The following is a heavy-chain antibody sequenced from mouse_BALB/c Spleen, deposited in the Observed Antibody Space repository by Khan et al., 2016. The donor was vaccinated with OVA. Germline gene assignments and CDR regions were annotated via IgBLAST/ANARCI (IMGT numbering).Heavy chain of an antibody. V-gene: IGHV1-7*01. Sequence: QVQLKQPGAELAKPGASVRMSCKASGYSFNTFWMHWIKQRPGQGLEWIGYINPNIDYTDYTKKLKDKATLTTYKSSSTAYMQVSSLTYEDSAVCYCTRRRLFGIFAYWGQGTLVTVSA. CDR3: TRRRLFGIFAY. D-gene: IGHD1-1*02. CDR2: INPNIDYT. CDR1: GYSFNTFW. J-gene: IGHJ3*01.